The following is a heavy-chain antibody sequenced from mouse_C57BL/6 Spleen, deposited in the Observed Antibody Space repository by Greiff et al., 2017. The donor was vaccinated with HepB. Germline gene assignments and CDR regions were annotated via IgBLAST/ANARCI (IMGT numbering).Heavy chain of an antibody. Sequence: VQLQQSGPELVKPGASVKIPCKASGYTFTDYNMDWVKQSHGKSLEWIGDINPNNGGTIYNQKFKGKATLTVDKSSSTAYMELRSLTSEDTAVYYCARWNTTVVGGYFDVWGTGTTVTVSS. J-gene: IGHJ1*03. D-gene: IGHD1-1*01. CDR2: INPNNGGT. V-gene: IGHV1-18*01. CDR3: ARWNTTVVGGYFDV. CDR1: GYTFTDYN.